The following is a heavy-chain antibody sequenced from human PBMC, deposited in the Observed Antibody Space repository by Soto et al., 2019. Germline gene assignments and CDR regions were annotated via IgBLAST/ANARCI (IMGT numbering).Heavy chain of an antibody. J-gene: IGHJ4*02. V-gene: IGHV3-66*01. CDR1: GFTVSSNY. Sequence: PGGSLRLSCAASGFTVSSNYMSWVRQAPGKGLEWVSVIYSGGSTYYADSVKGRFTISRDNSKNTLYLQMNSLRAEDTDVYYCARALYSSGWCDYWGQGTLLTVSS. D-gene: IGHD6-19*01. CDR2: IYSGGST. CDR3: ARALYSSGWCDY.